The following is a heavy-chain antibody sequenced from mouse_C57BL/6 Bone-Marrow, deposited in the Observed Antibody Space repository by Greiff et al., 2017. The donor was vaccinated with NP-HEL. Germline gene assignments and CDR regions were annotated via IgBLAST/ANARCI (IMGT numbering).Heavy chain of an antibody. J-gene: IGHJ4*01. CDR2: ISSGGSYT. Sequence: EVQVVESGGDLVKPGGSLKLSCAASGFTFSSYGMSWVRQTPDKRLEWVATISSGGSYTYYPDSVKGRFTISRDNAKNTLYLQMSSLKSEDTAMYYCARHEHGNYGGAYAVDYWGQGTSVTVSS. D-gene: IGHD2-1*01. CDR3: ARHEHGNYGGAYAVDY. V-gene: IGHV5-6*01. CDR1: GFTFSSYG.